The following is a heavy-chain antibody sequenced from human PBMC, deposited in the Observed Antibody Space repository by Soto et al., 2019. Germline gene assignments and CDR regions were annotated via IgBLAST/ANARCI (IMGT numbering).Heavy chain of an antibody. V-gene: IGHV4-34*01. J-gene: IGHJ4*02. Sequence: SETLSLTCAVYGGSFIGYYWSWIRQPPGKGLEWIGEINHSGSTNYNPSLKSRVTISVDTSKNQFSLTLNSVTAADTAVYYCARTMARIFDYWGQGALVTVSS. CDR1: GGSFIGYY. D-gene: IGHD3-10*01. CDR2: INHSGST. CDR3: ARTMARIFDY.